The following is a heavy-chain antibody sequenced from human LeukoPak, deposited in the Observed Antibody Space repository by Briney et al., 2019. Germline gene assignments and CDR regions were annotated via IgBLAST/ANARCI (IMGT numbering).Heavy chain of an antibody. CDR3: ARDLEPEMATAIGY. CDR1: GFTFSSYS. D-gene: IGHD2-21*02. Sequence: GGSLRLSCAASGFTFSSYSMNWVRQAPGKGLEWVSSISSSSSYIYYADSVKGRFTISRDNAKNSLYLQMNSLRAEDTAVYYCARDLEPEMATAIGYWGQGTLVTVSS. J-gene: IGHJ4*02. CDR2: ISSSSSYI. V-gene: IGHV3-21*01.